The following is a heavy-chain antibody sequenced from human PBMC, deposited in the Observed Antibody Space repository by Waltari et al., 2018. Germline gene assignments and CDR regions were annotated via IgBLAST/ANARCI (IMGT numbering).Heavy chain of an antibody. V-gene: IGHV4-59*01. Sequence: QVQLQESGPGLVKPSETLSLTCTVSGGSISSYYWSWIRKPPGKGLEWIGYIYYSGSHNYNPSLKSRVTISVDTSKNQFSLKLSSVTAADTAVYYCARAGGRFGEFPFDYWGQGTLVTVSS. CDR1: GGSISSYY. CDR2: IYYSGSH. J-gene: IGHJ4*02. D-gene: IGHD3-10*01. CDR3: ARAGGRFGEFPFDY.